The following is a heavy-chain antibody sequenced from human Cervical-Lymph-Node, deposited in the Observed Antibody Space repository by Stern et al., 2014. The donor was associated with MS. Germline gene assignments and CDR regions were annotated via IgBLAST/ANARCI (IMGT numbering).Heavy chain of an antibody. CDR2: IDHSGST. CDR1: GGSISSSGYY. CDR3: ARARPHDYDSSNSSVFDF. V-gene: IGHV4-31*03. Sequence: VQLVESGPRLVKPSQTLSLTCTVSGGSISSSGYYWSWIRQHPGTGLEWIGYIDHSGSTFYRPSLKGRVSISVDTSKNQFSLRLNSVTAADTAVYYCARARPHDYDSSNSSVFDFWGQGTLVTVSS. J-gene: IGHJ4*02. D-gene: IGHD3-22*01.